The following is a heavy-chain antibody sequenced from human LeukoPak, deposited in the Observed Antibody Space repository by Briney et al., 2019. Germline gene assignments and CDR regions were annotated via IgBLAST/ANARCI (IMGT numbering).Heavy chain of an antibody. V-gene: IGHV3-74*01. D-gene: IGHD4-23*01. CDR3: ARGRPHGNDY. J-gene: IGHJ4*02. CDR2: IASDGSST. Sequence: GGSLRPSCAASGFTFSSYWMNWVRQAPGKGLVWVSRIASDGSSTTYADSVKGRFSISRDNAKNTLYLQMNSLRVEDTAVYYCARGRPHGNDYWGQGTLVTDSS. CDR1: GFTFSSYW.